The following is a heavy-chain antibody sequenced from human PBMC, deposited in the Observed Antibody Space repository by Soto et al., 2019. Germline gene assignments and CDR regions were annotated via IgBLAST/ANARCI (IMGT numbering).Heavy chain of an antibody. CDR2: SNHSGST. J-gene: IGHJ6*02. V-gene: IGHV4-34*01. Sequence: SETLSLTYAVYGGSFSGYYCLWSRQPPGNGLDWIGESNHSGSTNSNPSLKSRVTISVDTSKNQFPLKLRSVTAADKAVYYCARFPVWLYYYYGMDVWGQGTTVTV. CDR1: GGSFSGYY. CDR3: ARFPVWLYYYYGMDV. D-gene: IGHD5-12*01.